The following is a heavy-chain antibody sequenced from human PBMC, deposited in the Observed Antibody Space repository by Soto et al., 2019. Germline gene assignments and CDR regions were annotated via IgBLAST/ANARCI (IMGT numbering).Heavy chain of an antibody. V-gene: IGHV1-2*04. Sequence: ASVKVSCKASGYTFTGYYMHCVRQAPGQGLEWMGWINPNSGGTNYAQKFQGWVTMTRDTSISTAYMELSRLRSDDTAVYYCARDGCSGGSCYYYYYGMDVWGQGTTVTVSS. D-gene: IGHD2-15*01. CDR2: INPNSGGT. CDR3: ARDGCSGGSCYYYYYGMDV. CDR1: GYTFTGYY. J-gene: IGHJ6*02.